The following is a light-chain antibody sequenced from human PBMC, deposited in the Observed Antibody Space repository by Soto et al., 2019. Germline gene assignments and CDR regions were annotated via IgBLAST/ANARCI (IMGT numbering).Light chain of an antibody. CDR3: QQYNNWPPVT. J-gene: IGKJ1*01. V-gene: IGKV3-15*01. Sequence: EIVLTPSPGTLSLSPGEGATLSCRASQSIGGNFLAWYQQRRGQAPRLLIHGASTRATGIPARFSGSGSGTEFTLTISSLQSEDFAVYYCQQYNNWPPVTVGQGTKVDIK. CDR1: QSIGGNF. CDR2: GAS.